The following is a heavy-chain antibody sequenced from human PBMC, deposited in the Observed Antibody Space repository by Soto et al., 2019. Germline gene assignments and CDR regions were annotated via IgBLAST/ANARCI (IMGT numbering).Heavy chain of an antibody. CDR3: ARDTAFCNGEGYYYMDV. CDR1: GGSISSYY. Sequence: SETLSLTCTVSGGSISSYYWSWIRQPPGKGLEWIGYIYYSGSTNYNPSLKSRVTISVDTSKNQFSLKLSSVTAADTAVYYCARDTAFCNGEGYYYMDVWGKGTTVTVSS. D-gene: IGHD3-10*01. V-gene: IGHV4-59*01. J-gene: IGHJ6*03. CDR2: IYYSGST.